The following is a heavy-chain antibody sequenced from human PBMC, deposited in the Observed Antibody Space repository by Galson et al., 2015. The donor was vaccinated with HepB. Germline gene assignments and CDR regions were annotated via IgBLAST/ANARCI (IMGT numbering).Heavy chain of an antibody. CDR3: ARGRILTGYYPPARTGGMDV. CDR2: INAGNGNT. D-gene: IGHD3-9*01. CDR1: GYTFTSYA. J-gene: IGHJ6*02. Sequence: SVKVSCKASGYTFTSYAMHWVRQAPGQRLEWMGWINAGNGNTKYSQKFQGRVTITRDTSASTAYMELSSLRSEDTAVYYCARGRILTGYYPPARTGGMDVWGQGTTVTVSS. V-gene: IGHV1-3*01.